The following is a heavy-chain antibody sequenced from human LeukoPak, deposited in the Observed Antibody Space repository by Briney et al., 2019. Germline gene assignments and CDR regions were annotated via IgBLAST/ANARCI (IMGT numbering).Heavy chain of an antibody. CDR2: ISYDGSNK. D-gene: IGHD6-13*01. CDR3: ARAYSTAAAGTGQFDY. J-gene: IGHJ4*02. Sequence: GRSLRLSCAASGFTFSSYAMHWVRQAPGKGLEWVAVISYDGSNKYYADSVKGRFTISRDNSKNTLYLQMNSLRAEDTAVYSCARAYSTAAAGTGQFDYWGQGTLVTVSS. CDR1: GFTFSSYA. V-gene: IGHV3-30-3*01.